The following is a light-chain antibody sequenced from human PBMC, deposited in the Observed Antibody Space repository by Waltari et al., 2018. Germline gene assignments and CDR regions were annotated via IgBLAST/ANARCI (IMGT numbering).Light chain of an antibody. CDR1: NIGAKS. CDR3: QVWDSTTEHIV. V-gene: IGLV3-21*01. CDR2: DDS. Sequence: SSVLTQPPSVSLAPGTTARITCGGTNIGAKSAPWYQPKPGQAPALVIYDDSDRPSGIPERFSGSNSGNTATLTISRVEAGDEADYYCQVWDSTTEHIVFGGGTKLTVL. J-gene: IGLJ2*01.